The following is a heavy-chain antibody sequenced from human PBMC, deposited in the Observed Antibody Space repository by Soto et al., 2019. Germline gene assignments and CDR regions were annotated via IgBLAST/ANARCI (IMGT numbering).Heavy chain of an antibody. J-gene: IGHJ5*02. CDR3: ARGKYYYDSSGYYNWFDP. V-gene: IGHV4-34*01. Sequence: TSETLSLTCAVYGGSFSGYYWSWIRQPPGKGLEWIGEINHSGSTNYNPSLKSRVTISVDTSKNQFSLKLSSVTAADTAVYYCARGKYYYDSSGYYNWFDPWGQGTLVTVSS. D-gene: IGHD3-22*01. CDR2: INHSGST. CDR1: GGSFSGYY.